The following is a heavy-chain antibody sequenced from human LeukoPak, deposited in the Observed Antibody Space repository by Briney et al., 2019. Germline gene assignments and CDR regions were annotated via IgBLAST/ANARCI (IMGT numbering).Heavy chain of an antibody. CDR2: IKPSNGDT. CDR1: GYNFSGYD. D-gene: IGHD2-8*01. CDR3: ASPPISSAMYYAH. V-gene: IGHV1-2*02. Sequence: ASVKVSCKASGYNFSGYDMHWVRQAPGQGLEWMGWIKPSNGDTKYAQNFQGRVTMTRDTPSSTAYMELSSLRSDDTAVYYCASPPISSAMYYAHWGQGTLVTVSS. J-gene: IGHJ4*02.